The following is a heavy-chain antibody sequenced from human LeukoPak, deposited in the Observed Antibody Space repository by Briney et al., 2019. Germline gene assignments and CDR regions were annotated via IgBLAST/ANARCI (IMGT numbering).Heavy chain of an antibody. J-gene: IGHJ4*02. CDR3: ARAAEYYYDSSGYYPFDY. D-gene: IGHD3-22*01. CDR2: ISSSSSYI. Sequence: SGGSLRLSCAASGFTFSSYSMNWVRQAPGKGLEWVSSISSSSSYIYYADSVKGRFTISRDNAKNSLYLQMNSLSAEDTAVYYCARAAEYYYDSSGYYPFDYWGQGTLVTVSS. CDR1: GFTFSSYS. V-gene: IGHV3-21*01.